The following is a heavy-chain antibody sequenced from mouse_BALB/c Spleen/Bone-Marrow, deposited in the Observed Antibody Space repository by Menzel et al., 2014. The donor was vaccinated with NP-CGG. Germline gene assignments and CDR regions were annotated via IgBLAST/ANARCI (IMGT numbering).Heavy chain of an antibody. J-gene: IGHJ3*01. V-gene: IGHV14-3*02. Sequence: EVKLLESGAELVKPGASVKLSCTASGFNIKDTYMHWVKQRPEQGLEWIGRIDPANGNTKYDPKFQGKATITADTSSNTACLQLSSLTSEDTAVYYYARLDLFAYWGQGTLVTVSA. CDR1: GFNIKDTY. CDR3: ARLDLFAY. CDR2: IDPANGNT.